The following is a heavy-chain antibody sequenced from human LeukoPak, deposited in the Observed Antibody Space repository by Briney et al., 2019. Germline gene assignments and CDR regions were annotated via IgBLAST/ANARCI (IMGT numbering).Heavy chain of an antibody. CDR1: GFTFSSYW. D-gene: IGHD6-13*01. V-gene: IGHV3-7*01. J-gene: IGHJ4*02. CDR3: ARGTQQLNF. Sequence: GGSLRLSCAASGFTFSSYWLSWVRQAPGKGLEWVANIKQDGSESHYVDSVKGRFTISRDNSKNTLYLQMNSLRAEDTAVYYCARGTQQLNFWGQGTLVTVSS. CDR2: IKQDGSES.